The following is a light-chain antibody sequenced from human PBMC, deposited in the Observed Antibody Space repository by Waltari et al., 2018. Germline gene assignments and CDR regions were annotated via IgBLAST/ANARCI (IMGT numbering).Light chain of an antibody. CDR3: QQYENWPFT. V-gene: IGKV3-15*01. CDR2: AAS. Sequence: VMTQSPVTLSVSPGERVTVSCRASQSINVNLAWYQPKSGQAPRLLIYAASTRATDIPTRFSGSGSGREFSLTINSLQSEDFADYYCQQYENWPFTFGGGTEVEIK. CDR1: QSINVN. J-gene: IGKJ4*01.